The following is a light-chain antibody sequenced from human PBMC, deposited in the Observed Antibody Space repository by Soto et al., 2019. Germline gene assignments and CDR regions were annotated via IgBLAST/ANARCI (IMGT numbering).Light chain of an antibody. V-gene: IGKV1-5*03. CDR1: QSISSW. CDR2: KAS. Sequence: DIQMTQSPSTLSASVGDRVTITCRASQSISSWLAWYQQKPGKAPKLLIYKASSLESGVPSRFSGSGSGTEFTLTISSLQPDDFASDFCQQYNSYPYPFGQGTKLEIK. CDR3: QQYNSYPYP. J-gene: IGKJ2*01.